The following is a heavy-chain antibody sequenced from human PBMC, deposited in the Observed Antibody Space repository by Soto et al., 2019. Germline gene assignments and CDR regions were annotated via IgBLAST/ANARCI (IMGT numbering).Heavy chain of an antibody. J-gene: IGHJ4*02. CDR1: GGSFSGYY. Sequence: SETLSLTCAVYGGSFSGYYWSWIRQPPGKGLEWIGEINHSGSTNYNPSLKSRVTISVDTSKNQFSLKLSSVTAADTAVYYCARMKSGWYRETYYFDYWGQGTLVTVS. D-gene: IGHD6-19*01. CDR3: ARMKSGWYRETYYFDY. V-gene: IGHV4-34*01. CDR2: INHSGST.